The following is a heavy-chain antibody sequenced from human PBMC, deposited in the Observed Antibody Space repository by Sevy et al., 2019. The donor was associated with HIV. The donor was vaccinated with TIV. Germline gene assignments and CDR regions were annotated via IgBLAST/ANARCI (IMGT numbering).Heavy chain of an antibody. CDR1: GFTFSSYA. Sequence: GGSLRLSCAASGFTFSSYAMSWVRQAQGKGLEWVSGISGSGGSTYYADSVKGRFTISRDNSKNTLYLQMNSLRAEDTAVYYCARVAGSGTYYSGDFDYWGQGTLVTVSS. V-gene: IGHV3-23*01. D-gene: IGHD3-10*01. CDR3: ARVAGSGTYYSGDFDY. J-gene: IGHJ4*02. CDR2: ISGSGGST.